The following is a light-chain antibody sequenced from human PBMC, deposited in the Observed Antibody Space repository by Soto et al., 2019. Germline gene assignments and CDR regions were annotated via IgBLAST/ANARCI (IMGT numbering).Light chain of an antibody. J-gene: IGLJ3*02. CDR2: EDN. V-gene: IGLV6-57*01. Sequence: NFMLTQPHSVSESPGKTVTISCTRSSGSIVSNYVQWYQQRPGSFPTTVIYEDNQRPSGVPDRFSGSIDSSSNSASLTISGLKTEDEADYCCQSYDSSNQGVLGGGTKLTVL. CDR1: SGSIVSNY. CDR3: QSYDSSNQGV.